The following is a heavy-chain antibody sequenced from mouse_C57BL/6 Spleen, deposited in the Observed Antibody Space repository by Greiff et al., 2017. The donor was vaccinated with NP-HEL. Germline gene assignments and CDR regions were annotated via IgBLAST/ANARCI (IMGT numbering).Heavy chain of an antibody. J-gene: IGHJ2*01. D-gene: IGHD1-1*01. CDR3: TRDSGSSYYFDY. V-gene: IGHV1-15*01. CDR1: FSPFTYSY. CDR2: IDPETGGT. Sequence: QQFVGGRVRPCSSLHPPFPSSFSPFTYSYIHFFPHTPVHGLEWIGAIDPETGGTAYNQKFKGKAILTADKSSSTAYMELRSLTSEDSAVYYCTRDSGSSYYFDYWGQGTTLTVSS.